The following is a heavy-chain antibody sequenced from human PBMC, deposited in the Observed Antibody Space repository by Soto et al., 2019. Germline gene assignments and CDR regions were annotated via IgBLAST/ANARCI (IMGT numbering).Heavy chain of an antibody. CDR1: GFTFSSYA. CDR3: AKDLSSPPTVTTHCLDY. CDR2: ISGSGGST. J-gene: IGHJ4*02. D-gene: IGHD4-17*01. Sequence: EVQLLESGGGLVQPGGSLRLSCAASGFTFSSYAMSWVRQAPGKGLEWVSAISGSGGSTYYADSVKGRFTISRDNSKNTLYLQMNSLGAEDTAVYYCAKDLSSPPTVTTHCLDYWGQGTLVTVSS. V-gene: IGHV3-23*01.